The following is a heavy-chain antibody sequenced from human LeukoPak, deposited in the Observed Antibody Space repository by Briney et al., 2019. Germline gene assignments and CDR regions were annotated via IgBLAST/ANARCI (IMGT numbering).Heavy chain of an antibody. V-gene: IGHV4-34*01. Sequence: SETLSLTCAVYGGSLNIYYWSWIRQPPGKGLEWIGEISHSGSTNYSPSLKSRLTASLDTSKNQFSLKLSSVTAADTAVYYCASTLHYYYYMDVWGKGTTVTVSS. CDR2: ISHSGST. CDR1: GGSLNIYY. J-gene: IGHJ6*03. CDR3: ASTLHYYYYMDV.